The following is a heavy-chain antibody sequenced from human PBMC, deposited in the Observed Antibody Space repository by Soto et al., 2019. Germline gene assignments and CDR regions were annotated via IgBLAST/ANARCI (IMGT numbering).Heavy chain of an antibody. J-gene: IGHJ4*02. D-gene: IGHD3-22*01. Sequence: GSLRLSCAGSGFTFSTYSMNWVRQAPGEGLEWVAVISNHGSNKYYADSVKGRFTISRDNSKNTLYLQMNSLRAEDTAVYYCAKDPYYDSSGYYDYWGQGTLVTVSS. CDR3: AKDPYYDSSGYYDY. CDR1: GFTFSTYS. V-gene: IGHV3-30*18. CDR2: ISNHGSNK.